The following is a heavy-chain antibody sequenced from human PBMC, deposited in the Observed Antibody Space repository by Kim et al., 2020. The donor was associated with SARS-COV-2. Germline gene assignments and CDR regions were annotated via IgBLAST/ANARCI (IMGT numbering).Heavy chain of an antibody. D-gene: IGHD6-13*01. CDR3: ARDRRGFIAAAGE. V-gene: IGHV3-48*02. Sequence: YADSVKGRFTISRDNAKNSLYLQMNSLRDEDTAVYYCARDRRGFIAAAGEWGQGTLVTVSS. J-gene: IGHJ4*02.